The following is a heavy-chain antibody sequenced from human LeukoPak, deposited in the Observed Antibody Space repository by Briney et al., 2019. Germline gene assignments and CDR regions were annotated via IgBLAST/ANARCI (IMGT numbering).Heavy chain of an antibody. CDR3: ARDFDRYGDFHLFDF. Sequence: PGGSLRLSCAASGFIFSSYGMNWVRQAPGKGLEWVSSIISSRSGSFIYYADSVKGRFTISRDNAKNSLYLQMNSVRAGDTAVYYCARDFDRYGDFHLFDFWGQGTLVTVSS. CDR2: IISSRSGSFI. J-gene: IGHJ4*02. D-gene: IGHD4-17*01. CDR1: GFIFSSYG. V-gene: IGHV3-21*01.